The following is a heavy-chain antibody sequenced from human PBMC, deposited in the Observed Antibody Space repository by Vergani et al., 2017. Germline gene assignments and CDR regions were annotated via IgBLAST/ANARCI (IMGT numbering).Heavy chain of an antibody. Sequence: VQLVQSGAEVKKPGASVKVSCKASGYTFTGYYMHWVRQAPGQGREWMGWINPNSGGTNYAQKFQGRVTITADKSTSTAYMELSSLRSDDTAVYYCARGQVPAAIPYVKGYYYYYGMDVWGQGTTVTVSS. J-gene: IGHJ6*02. CDR1: GYTFTGYY. CDR2: INPNSGGT. CDR3: ARGQVPAAIPYVKGYYYYYGMDV. D-gene: IGHD2-2*02. V-gene: IGHV1-2*02.